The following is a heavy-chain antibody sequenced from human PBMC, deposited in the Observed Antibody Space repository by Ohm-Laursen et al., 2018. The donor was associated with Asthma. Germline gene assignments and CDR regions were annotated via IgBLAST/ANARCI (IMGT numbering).Heavy chain of an antibody. V-gene: IGHV3-30-3*01. CDR2: MSFDGTNK. CDR1: GFTFRSYA. Sequence: SLRLSCTASGFTFRSYAMHWVRQAPGKGLEWVAVMSFDGTNKYHAASVQGRFTISRDNSKSTLFLQMSSLRPEDTAVYYCARGLGGIHRWLSYQIDKWGQGTQVTVSS. J-gene: IGHJ4*02. D-gene: IGHD5-18*01. CDR3: ARGLGGIHRWLSYQIDK.